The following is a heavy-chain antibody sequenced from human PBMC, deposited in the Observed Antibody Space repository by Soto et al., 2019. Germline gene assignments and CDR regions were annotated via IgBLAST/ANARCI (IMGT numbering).Heavy chain of an antibody. Sequence: QVQLQRWGAGLLKPSETLSLTCAVYGGSFSGYYWSWIRQPPGKGLEWIGAINHSGSTSYNPSLKSRVTISVDRSKNQFSLKMSSVTAADTAVYYCARGWRQQLVRTMYYFDDWGQGTLVTVSS. D-gene: IGHD6-6*01. V-gene: IGHV4-34*01. J-gene: IGHJ4*02. CDR1: GGSFSGYY. CDR2: INHSGST. CDR3: ARGWRQQLVRTMYYFDD.